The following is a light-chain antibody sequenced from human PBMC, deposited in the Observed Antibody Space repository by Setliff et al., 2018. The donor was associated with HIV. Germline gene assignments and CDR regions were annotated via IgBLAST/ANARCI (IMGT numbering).Light chain of an antibody. V-gene: IGLV2-14*01. CDR3: SPYTSSGTLV. CDR2: DVS. Sequence: QSVLTQPASVSGSPGQSITISCTGTSSDIGAYNYVSWYQQHPGKAPKLMIYDVSSRPSGVSNRFSGSKSGNTASLTISGLQAEDEADYYCSPYTSSGTLVFGTGTKVTVL. J-gene: IGLJ1*01. CDR1: SSDIGAYNY.